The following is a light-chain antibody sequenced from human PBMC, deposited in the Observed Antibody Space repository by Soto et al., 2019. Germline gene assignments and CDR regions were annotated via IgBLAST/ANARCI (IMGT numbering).Light chain of an antibody. J-gene: IGKJ1*01. Sequence: DIQMTQSPSSLSASVGDRVIITCRASQSIRKYLNWYQHKPGKVPTLLIYAASSLQSGVPSRFSGSGSGTEFTLTITSLQPEDFATYYCQQSYSSPRTFGQGTKVDIK. CDR3: QQSYSSPRT. CDR2: AAS. V-gene: IGKV1-39*01. CDR1: QSIRKY.